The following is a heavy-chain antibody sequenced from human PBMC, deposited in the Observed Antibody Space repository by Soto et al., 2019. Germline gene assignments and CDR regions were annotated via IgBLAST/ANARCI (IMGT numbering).Heavy chain of an antibody. Sequence: QVQLVESGGGVVEPGRSLRLSCAASGFTFSSYAMHWVRQGPGKGLEWVAVISHDGSITYYSDSVKGRFTMSRDNSNNTLFLQMSSLRSEDTAIYYCAKDEYWESHFYYFMDLWGRGTTVTVSS. CDR3: AKDEYWESHFYYFMDL. CDR1: GFTFSSYA. CDR2: ISHDGSIT. D-gene: IGHD3-16*01. V-gene: IGHV3-30*15. J-gene: IGHJ6*03.